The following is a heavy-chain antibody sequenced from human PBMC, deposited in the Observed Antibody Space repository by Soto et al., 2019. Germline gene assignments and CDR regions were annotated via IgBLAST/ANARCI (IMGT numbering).Heavy chain of an antibody. Sequence: SETLSLTCGVSGDTISTGGYSWAWIRQPPGKGLEWIGYIYHSGSTYYNSSLKSRVTISVDRSKNQFSLKLSSVTAADTAVYYCARVPTPWGQGTLVTV. CDR1: GDTISTGGYS. D-gene: IGHD2-2*01. V-gene: IGHV4-30-2*01. CDR2: IYHSGST. J-gene: IGHJ5*02. CDR3: ARVPTP.